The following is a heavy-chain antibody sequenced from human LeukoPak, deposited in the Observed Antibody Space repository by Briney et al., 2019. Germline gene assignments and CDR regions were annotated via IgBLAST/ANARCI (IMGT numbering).Heavy chain of an antibody. V-gene: IGHV3-21*01. Sequence: PGESLRLSCAASGFTFSSYSMNWVRQAPGKGLEWVSSISSSSSYIYYADSVKGRFTISRDNAKNSLYLQMNSLRAEDTAVYYCAREGYYYDSSGYCAWGQGTLVTVSS. CDR3: AREGYYYDSSGYCA. CDR1: GFTFSSYS. J-gene: IGHJ5*02. D-gene: IGHD3-22*01. CDR2: ISSSSSYI.